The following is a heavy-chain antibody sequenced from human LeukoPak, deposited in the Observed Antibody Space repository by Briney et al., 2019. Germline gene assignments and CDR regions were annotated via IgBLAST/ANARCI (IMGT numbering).Heavy chain of an antibody. CDR1: GFTFSSYA. D-gene: IGHD4-17*01. CDR2: IGGSGAAT. Sequence: GGSLRLSCAVSGFTFSSYAMSWVRQAPGKGLEWVSAIGGSGAATHYADSVKGRFTISRDNSKNTVYLQMNSLRAEDSAVYSCARDSYGCFDPWGQGTLVTVSS. J-gene: IGHJ5*02. CDR3: ARDSYGCFDP. V-gene: IGHV3-23*01.